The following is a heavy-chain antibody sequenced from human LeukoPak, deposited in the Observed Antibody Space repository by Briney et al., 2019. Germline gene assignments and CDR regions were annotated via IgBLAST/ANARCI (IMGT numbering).Heavy chain of an antibody. CDR1: GFTFSSYW. CDR3: TRAGYDSWSGYYDAFDI. CDR2: INTDGSRT. D-gene: IGHD3-3*01. J-gene: IGHJ3*02. V-gene: IGHV3-74*01. Sequence: PGGSLRLSCAASGFTFSSYWMHWVRHAPGKGLVWVSRINTDGSRTSYADSVKGRFTISRDNAKNTLYLQMNSLRAEDTAVYYCTRAGYDSWSGYYDAFDIWGQGTMVTVSS.